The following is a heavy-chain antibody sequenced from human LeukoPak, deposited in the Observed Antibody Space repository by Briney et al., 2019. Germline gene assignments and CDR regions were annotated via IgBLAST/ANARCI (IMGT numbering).Heavy chain of an antibody. D-gene: IGHD3-22*01. J-gene: IGHJ3*02. CDR1: GGSISRHF. Sequence: PSETLSLTCSVSGGSISRHFWSWTRQPPGKGLEWVAFIHYSGRTKYNPSLQSRVTISIDTSENKFFLKLTSVTAADTAVYYCARLLDNDSSGDPDTFDMWGQGTVVTVSS. CDR3: ARLLDNDSSGDPDTFDM. V-gene: IGHV4-59*11. CDR2: IHYSGRT.